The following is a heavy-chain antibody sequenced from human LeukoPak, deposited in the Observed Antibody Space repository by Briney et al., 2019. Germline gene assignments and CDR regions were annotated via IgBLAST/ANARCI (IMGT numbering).Heavy chain of an antibody. CDR1: GDSISSYF. Sequence: SETLSLTCTVSGDSISSYFWSWIRQPPGRGLEWIGYIYYSGNTNYNPSLESRVTISIDTSKNQFSLKLRSVTAADTAVYYCARHSSGGSDYWGQGTLVTVSS. CDR2: IYYSGNT. D-gene: IGHD3-10*01. CDR3: ARHSSGGSDY. V-gene: IGHV4-59*08. J-gene: IGHJ4*02.